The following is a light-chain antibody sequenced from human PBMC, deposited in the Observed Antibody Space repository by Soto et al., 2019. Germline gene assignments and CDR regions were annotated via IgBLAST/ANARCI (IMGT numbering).Light chain of an antibody. J-gene: IGKJ4*01. CDR3: PQRSGWAST. CDR2: DAS. CDR1: QSVGSY. Sequence: EIVLTQSPATLSLSPGDRATLSCRASQSVGSYLGWYQQRPGQAPRLLIYDASNRATGIPARFSGSGSGTDLPLTIRRLEPEDFAVYYCPQRSGWASTFGGGNKVEIK. V-gene: IGKV3-11*01.